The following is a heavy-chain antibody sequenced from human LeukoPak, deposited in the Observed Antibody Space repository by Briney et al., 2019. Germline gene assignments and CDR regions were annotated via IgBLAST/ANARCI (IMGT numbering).Heavy chain of an antibody. J-gene: IGHJ4*02. D-gene: IGHD3-22*01. Sequence: GGSLRLSCAASGFTFSNYEMNWVRQAPGKGLEWVSYISSSGSTIYYADSVKGRFTISRDNAKNSLYLQMNSLRAEDTAVYYCARDLYRIVVVPHYFDYWGQGTLVTVSS. CDR1: GFTFSNYE. CDR2: ISSSGSTI. V-gene: IGHV3-48*03. CDR3: ARDLYRIVVVPHYFDY.